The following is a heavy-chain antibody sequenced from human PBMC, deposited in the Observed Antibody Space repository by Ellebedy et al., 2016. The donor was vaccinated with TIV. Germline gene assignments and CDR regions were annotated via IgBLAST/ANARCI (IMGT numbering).Heavy chain of an antibody. D-gene: IGHD3-10*01. Sequence: GESLKISCAASGFSFSTYAMHWVRQAPGKGLEWVAFISYDGSNRYYADSVKGRFTISRDNSKNTLYLQMNSLRAEDTAVYYCAKDLGFYGSGSHYWGQGTLVTVSS. J-gene: IGHJ4*02. V-gene: IGHV3-30*02. CDR3: AKDLGFYGSGSHY. CDR1: GFSFSTYA. CDR2: ISYDGSNR.